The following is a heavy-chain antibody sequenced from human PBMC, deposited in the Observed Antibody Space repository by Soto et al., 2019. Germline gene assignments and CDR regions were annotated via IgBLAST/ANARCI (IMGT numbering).Heavy chain of an antibody. V-gene: IGHV3-23*01. Sequence: EVQLLESGGGLVQPGGSLRLSCAASGFTFSNYAMNWVRQAPGKGLEWVSALIGSGASTYYADSVKGRFTISRDNSKNTLYLQMNSLRSEDTAVYYCARDGGYDYFCSMDVWGQGTTVTVSS. CDR3: ARDGGYDYFCSMDV. CDR1: GFTFSNYA. J-gene: IGHJ6*02. CDR2: LIGSGAST. D-gene: IGHD2-15*01.